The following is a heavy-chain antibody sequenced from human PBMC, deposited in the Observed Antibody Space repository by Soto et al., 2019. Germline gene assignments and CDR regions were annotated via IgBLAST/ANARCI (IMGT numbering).Heavy chain of an antibody. CDR3: ARDSSVVTTFRRWDDAFDI. CDR2: IYTSGST. Sequence: SETLSLTCTVSGGSISSYYWSWIRQPAGKGLEWIGRIYTSGSTNYNPSLKSRVTMSVDTSKNQFSLKLSSVTAADTAVYYCARDSSVVTTFRRWDDAFDIWGQGAMVTVS. V-gene: IGHV4-4*07. J-gene: IGHJ3*02. D-gene: IGHD4-4*01. CDR1: GGSISSYY.